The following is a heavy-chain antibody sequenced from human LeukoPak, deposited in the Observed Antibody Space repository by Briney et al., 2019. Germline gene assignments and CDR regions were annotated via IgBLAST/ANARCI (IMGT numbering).Heavy chain of an antibody. Sequence: SETLSLTCAVYGGSSSGYYWSWIRQPPGKGLEWIGSIYHSGSTYYNPSLKSRVTISVDTSKNQFSLKLSSVTAADTAVYYCARVNCSGGSCYNFDYWGQGTLVTVSS. D-gene: IGHD2-15*01. J-gene: IGHJ4*02. CDR3: ARVNCSGGSCYNFDY. V-gene: IGHV4-34*01. CDR2: IYHSGST. CDR1: GGSSSGYY.